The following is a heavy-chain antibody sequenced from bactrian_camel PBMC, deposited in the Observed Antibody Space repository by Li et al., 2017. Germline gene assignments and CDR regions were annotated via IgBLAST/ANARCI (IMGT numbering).Heavy chain of an antibody. CDR2: LYVRGDET. CDR1: GYNYDRNC. D-gene: IGHD6*01. J-gene: IGHJ7*01. V-gene: IGHV3S63*01. Sequence: HVQLVESGGGSVQAGGSLNLSCEASGYNYDRNCLGWFRQAPGKEREVVAHLYVRGDETFYAVAVKGRFIISQDSAKNTAILQMTDLKPEDSAMYYCAANSGRYGGTCESHIGMDYWGKGTQVTVS.